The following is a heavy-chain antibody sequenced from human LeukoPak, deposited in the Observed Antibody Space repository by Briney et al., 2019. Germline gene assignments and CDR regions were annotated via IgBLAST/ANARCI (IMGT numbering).Heavy chain of an antibody. D-gene: IGHD3-10*01. CDR2: IYHSGST. Sequence: PSETLSLTCAVSGYSISSGYYWGWIRQPPGKGLEWIGSIYHSGSTYYNPSLKSRVTISVDTSKNQFSLKLSSVTAADTAVYYCARHEPDYYGSGMIWDYWGQGTLVTVSS. J-gene: IGHJ4*02. V-gene: IGHV4-38-2*01. CDR3: ARHEPDYYGSGMIWDY. CDR1: GYSISSGYY.